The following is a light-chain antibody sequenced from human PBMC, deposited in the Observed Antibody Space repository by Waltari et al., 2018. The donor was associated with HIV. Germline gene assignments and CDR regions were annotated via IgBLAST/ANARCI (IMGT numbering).Light chain of an antibody. V-gene: IGKV4-1*01. Sequence: DIFLVQSPDSLAVSLGERAAIYCTASRSVLYSSANKNYLAWYQQKPGQPPKLLSYWASPRQSGVPERFSGSGSGTDFTLTINSLQAEDVAVYFCQQYNGTPWTFGQGTKVEI. CDR3: QQYNGTPWT. J-gene: IGKJ1*01. CDR2: WAS. CDR1: RSVLYSSANKNY.